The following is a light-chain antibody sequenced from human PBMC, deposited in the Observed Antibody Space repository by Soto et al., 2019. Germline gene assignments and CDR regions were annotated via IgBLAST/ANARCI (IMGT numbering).Light chain of an antibody. CDR1: QSVTSNC. CDR2: GVS. Sequence: EVVVRQSPCALSLSTRERATLSCMASQSVTSNCLAWYQQKPGQAPRLLMFGVSNRATGIPDRFTGSGSGTDFTLTISRLEPEDFAVYYCQQRSNWPIPFGQGTRLEIK. CDR3: QQRSNWPIP. V-gene: IGKV3D-20*02. J-gene: IGKJ5*01.